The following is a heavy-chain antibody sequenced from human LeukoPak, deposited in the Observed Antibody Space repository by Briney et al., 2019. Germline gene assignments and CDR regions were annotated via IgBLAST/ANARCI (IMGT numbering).Heavy chain of an antibody. Sequence: GGSLRLSCAASGFTVSSNYMSWVRQAPGKGLEWVSYISTSGLSTYYADSVKGRFTISRDNAKNSLYLQTNGLRAEDTAVYYCARDPTPTQLWFRGTFDYWGQGALVTVSS. D-gene: IGHD5-18*01. CDR1: GFTVSSNY. V-gene: IGHV3-48*01. J-gene: IGHJ4*02. CDR2: ISTSGLST. CDR3: ARDPTPTQLWFRGTFDY.